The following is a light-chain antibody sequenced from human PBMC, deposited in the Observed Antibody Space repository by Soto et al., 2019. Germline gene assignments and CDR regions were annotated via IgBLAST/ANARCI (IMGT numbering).Light chain of an antibody. CDR2: GIS. CDR1: SSDVGGYNY. CDR3: SSYTSSSVVV. J-gene: IGLJ2*01. V-gene: IGLV2-14*01. Sequence: QSALTQPASVSGSPGQTITISCTGTSSDVGGYNYVSWYQQHPGKAPKIMISGISNRPSGVSNRFSGSKSGTTASLTISGFQAEDEAYYYCSSYTSSSVVVFGGGTKLTVL.